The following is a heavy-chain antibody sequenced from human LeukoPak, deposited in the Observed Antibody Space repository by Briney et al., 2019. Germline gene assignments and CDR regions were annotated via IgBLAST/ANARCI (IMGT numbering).Heavy chain of an antibody. CDR1: GGSISSYY. V-gene: IGHV4-59*01. CDR2: IYYSGST. D-gene: IGHD2-8*01. Sequence: SETLSLTCTVSGGSISSYYWSWIRQPPGKGLEWIGYIYYSGSTNYNPSLKSRVTISVDTSKNQFSLKLSSVTAADTAVYYCARGAQIPGYCTNGVCLYRLPYYFDYWGQGTLVTVSS. J-gene: IGHJ4*02. CDR3: ARGAQIPGYCTNGVCLYRLPYYFDY.